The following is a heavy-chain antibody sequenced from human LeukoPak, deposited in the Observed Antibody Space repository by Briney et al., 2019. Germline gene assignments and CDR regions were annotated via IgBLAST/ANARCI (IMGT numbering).Heavy chain of an antibody. V-gene: IGHV4-59*01. J-gene: IGHJ4*02. CDR3: ARRYCSGGSCSSFDY. D-gene: IGHD2-15*01. Sequence: PSETLSLTCTVSGDSISSYYWSWIRQPSGKGLEWIGYIYYSGSTNYNPSLKSRVTISVDTSKNQFSLKLSSVTAADTAVYYCARRYCSGGSCSSFDYWGQGTLVTVSS. CDR1: GDSISSYY. CDR2: IYYSGST.